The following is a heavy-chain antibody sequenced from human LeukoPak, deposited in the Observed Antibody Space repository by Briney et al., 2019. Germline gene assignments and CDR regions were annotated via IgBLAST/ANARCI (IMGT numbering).Heavy chain of an antibody. V-gene: IGHV4-61*02. CDR3: ARLAAPLDV. CDR2: IYTSGST. Sequence: PSETLSLTCTVSGGSISSGSYYWSWIRQPAGKGLEWIGRIYTSGSTNYNPSLKSRVTMSVDTSKNQFSLKLSSVTAADTAVYYCARLAAPLDVWGKGTTVTVSS. J-gene: IGHJ6*04. CDR1: GGSISSGSYY. D-gene: IGHD6-13*01.